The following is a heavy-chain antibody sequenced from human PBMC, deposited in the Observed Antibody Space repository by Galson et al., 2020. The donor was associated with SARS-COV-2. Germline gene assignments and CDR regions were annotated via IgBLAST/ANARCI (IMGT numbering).Heavy chain of an antibody. D-gene: IGHD2-15*01. CDR3: ARESRPRGGGYCSGGSCYRKVGYFDY. CDR2: ISYDGSNK. CDR1: GFTFSSYA. Sequence: QLGESLKISCAASGFTFSSYAMHWVRQAPGKGPEWVAVISYDGSNKYYADSVKGRFTISRDNSKNTLYLQMNSLRAEDTAVYYCARESRPRGGGYCSGGSCYRKVGYFDYWGQGTLVTVSS. V-gene: IGHV3-30*04. J-gene: IGHJ4*02.